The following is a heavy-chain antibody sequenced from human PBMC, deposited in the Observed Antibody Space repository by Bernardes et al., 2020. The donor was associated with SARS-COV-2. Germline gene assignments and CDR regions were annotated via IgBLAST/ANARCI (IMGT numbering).Heavy chain of an antibody. CDR3: ARCIAAADPVPSYFDY. D-gene: IGHD6-13*01. J-gene: IGHJ4*02. CDR1: GYTFTGYY. Sequence: ASVKVSCKASGYTFTGYYMHWVRQAPGQGLEWMGWINPNSGGTNYAQKSQGWVTMTRDTSISTAYMELSRLRSDDTAVYYCARCIAAADPVPSYFDYWGQGALVTVSS. V-gene: IGHV1-2*04. CDR2: INPNSGGT.